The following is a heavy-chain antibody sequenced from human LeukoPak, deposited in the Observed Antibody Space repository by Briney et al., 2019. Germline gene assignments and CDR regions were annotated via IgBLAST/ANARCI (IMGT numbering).Heavy chain of an antibody. V-gene: IGHV3-23*01. D-gene: IGHD1-14*01. CDR2: ISSSGSSK. CDR3: AREDARRARYPGPYCYYGMDV. CDR1: GFTFGSYA. Sequence: PGGSLRLFCAASGFTFGSYAMGWVRRAPEKGLEWVSAISSSGSSKFYADSVKGRFTISRDNSKNTLYLQMNSLRAEDTGVYYCAREDARRARYPGPYCYYGMDVWGQGTTVTVSS. J-gene: IGHJ6*02.